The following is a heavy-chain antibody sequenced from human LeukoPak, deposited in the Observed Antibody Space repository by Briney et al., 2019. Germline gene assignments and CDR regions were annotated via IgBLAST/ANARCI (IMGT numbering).Heavy chain of an antibody. D-gene: IGHD4-23*01. CDR2: ISGSGGST. CDR1: GFTFSSYA. J-gene: IGHJ6*02. Sequence: LPGGSLRLSCAASGFTFSSYAMSWVRQAPGKGLEWVSAISGSGGSTYYADSVKGRFTISRDNSKNTLYLQMNSLRAEDTAVYYCARDRPFTVATHVYYYYYGMDVWGQGTTVTVSS. CDR3: ARDRPFTVATHVYYYYYGMDV. V-gene: IGHV3-23*01.